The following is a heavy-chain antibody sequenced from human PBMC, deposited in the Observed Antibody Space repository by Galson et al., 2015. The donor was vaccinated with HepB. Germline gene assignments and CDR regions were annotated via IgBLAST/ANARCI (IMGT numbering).Heavy chain of an antibody. CDR2: INPNSGGT. D-gene: IGHD1-26*01. Sequence: SVKVSCKASGYTFTGYYMHWVRQAPGQGLEWMGWINPNSGGTNYAQKFQGRVTMTRDTSISTAYMELSRLRSDDTAVYYCARDGLGTTTNFDYWGQGTMVTVSS. V-gene: IGHV1-2*02. J-gene: IGHJ4*03. CDR3: ARDGLGTTTNFDY. CDR1: GYTFTGYY.